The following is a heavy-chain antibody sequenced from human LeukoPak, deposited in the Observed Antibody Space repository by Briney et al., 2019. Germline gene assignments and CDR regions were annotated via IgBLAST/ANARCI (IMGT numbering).Heavy chain of an antibody. V-gene: IGHV4-39*07. Sequence: SETLSLTCSVSGGSVTSGTYHWGWIRQPPGKGLGWIGGVYFDGGTHYKPSLQSRVTISVDTSKNQFSLRLSSVTAADTALYYCARDHYYDGRGRFDPWGQGTLVTVSS. CDR2: VYFDGGT. D-gene: IGHD3-16*01. CDR3: ARDHYYDGRGRFDP. CDR1: GGSVTSGTYH. J-gene: IGHJ5*02.